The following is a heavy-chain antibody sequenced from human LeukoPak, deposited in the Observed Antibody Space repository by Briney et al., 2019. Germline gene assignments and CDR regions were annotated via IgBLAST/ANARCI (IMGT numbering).Heavy chain of an antibody. Sequence: SETLSLTCTVSGGSIRSYYWSRIRLPPGKGLEWIGYIYYSGITKYNPSLKSRVTISVDTSRNQVSLELNSVTAADTAVYYCARRQDYADYDLGAFDIWSQGTMVTVSS. J-gene: IGHJ3*02. CDR2: IYYSGIT. V-gene: IGHV4-59*01. D-gene: IGHD4-17*01. CDR3: ARRQDYADYDLGAFDI. CDR1: GGSIRSYY.